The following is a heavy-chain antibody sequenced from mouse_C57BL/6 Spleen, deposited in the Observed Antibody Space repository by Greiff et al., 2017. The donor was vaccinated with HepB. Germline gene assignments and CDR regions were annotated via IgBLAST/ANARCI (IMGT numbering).Heavy chain of an antibody. CDR1: GYTFTSYW. V-gene: IGHV1-69*01. CDR3: ALYVNHYAMDY. Sequence: QVQLQQPGAELVMPGASVKLSCKASGYTFTSYWMHWVKQRPGQGLEWIGEIDPSDSYTNYNQKFKGKSTLTVDKSSSTAYMQLSSLTSEDSAVYYCALYVNHYAMDYWGQGTSVTVSS. CDR2: IDPSDSYT. J-gene: IGHJ4*01. D-gene: IGHD2-1*01.